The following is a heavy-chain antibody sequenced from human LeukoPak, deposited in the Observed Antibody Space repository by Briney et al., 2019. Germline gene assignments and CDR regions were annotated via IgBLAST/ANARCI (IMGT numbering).Heavy chain of an antibody. V-gene: IGHV3-23*01. J-gene: IGHJ4*02. D-gene: IGHD4-11*01. Sequence: GGSLRLSCTDSGFTFSSYAMNWVRQALGEGLEWGLGIGAGGAFTYYTDSVRGRFTISRDNSRSTLYMQMNSLRAADTALYNSSKDLGYTTYGYYFDYWGQGTLVTVSS. CDR2: IGAGGAFT. CDR1: GFTFSSYA. CDR3: SKDLGYTTYGYYFDY.